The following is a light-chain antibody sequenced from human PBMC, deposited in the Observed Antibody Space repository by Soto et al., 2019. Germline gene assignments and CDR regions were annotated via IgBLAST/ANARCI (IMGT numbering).Light chain of an antibody. CDR2: GAS. J-gene: IGKJ1*01. V-gene: IGKV3-20*01. Sequence: IVLTQSPGTLSLSTGDRATLSCRASHSVSSSYLAWYQQKPGQAPGLLIYGASSRATGIPDRFGGSGSGTDFTLTISRLEPEDFAVYYCQQYGRSPWTFGQGTKVDIK. CDR3: QQYGRSPWT. CDR1: HSVSSSY.